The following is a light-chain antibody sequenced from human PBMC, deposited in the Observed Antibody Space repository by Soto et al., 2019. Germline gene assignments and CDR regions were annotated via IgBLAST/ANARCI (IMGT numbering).Light chain of an antibody. Sequence: DMVLTQSPCTPALSSGTRSTLACRASQSVGSSLAWFQQKPGQAPRLLIYDASNRATGIPARFSGSGSGTDFTLTISSLEPEDFAVYYCQQHENWPRTFGQGTKVDIK. CDR1: QSVGSS. CDR2: DAS. CDR3: QQHENWPRT. V-gene: IGKV3-11*01. J-gene: IGKJ1*01.